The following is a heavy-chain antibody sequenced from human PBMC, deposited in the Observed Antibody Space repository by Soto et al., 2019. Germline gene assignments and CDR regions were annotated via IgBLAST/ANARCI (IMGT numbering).Heavy chain of an antibody. CDR1: GGSISSYY. V-gene: IGHV4-59*01. CDR3: ARVPDLTYFDY. J-gene: IGHJ4*02. D-gene: IGHD2-21*02. Sequence: SETLCLTCTVSGGSISSYYWSWIRQPPGKGLEWIGYIYYSGSTNYNPSLKSRVTISVDTSKNQFSLKLSSVTAADTAVYYCARVPDLTYFDYWGQGTLVTVSS. CDR2: IYYSGST.